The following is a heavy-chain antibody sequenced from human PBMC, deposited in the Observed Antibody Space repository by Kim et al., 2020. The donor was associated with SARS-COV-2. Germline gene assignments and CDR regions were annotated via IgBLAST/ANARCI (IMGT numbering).Heavy chain of an antibody. Sequence: GGSLRLSCAASGFTFSSYAMHWVRQAPGKGLEWVAVISYDGSNKYYADSVKGRFTISRDNSKNTLYLQMNSLRAEDTAVYYCARDRAAAVTLASYWGQGTLVTVSS. D-gene: IGHD6-13*01. CDR1: GFTFSSYA. CDR3: ARDRAAAVTLASY. J-gene: IGHJ4*02. V-gene: IGHV3-30*04. CDR2: ISYDGSNK.